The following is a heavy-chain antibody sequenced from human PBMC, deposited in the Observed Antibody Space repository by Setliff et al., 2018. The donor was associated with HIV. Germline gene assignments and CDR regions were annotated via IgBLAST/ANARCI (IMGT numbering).Heavy chain of an antibody. V-gene: IGHV4-34*01. D-gene: IGHD6-13*01. J-gene: IGHJ6*03. Sequence: SETLSLTCAVYGGSFSGYYWSWIRQPPGKGLEWIGEINHSGRTKYNPSLKSRVTLSVDTSKNQFSLKLTSVTAADTAFYYCARVSCSSWYSIPRYYYYSMDVWGNGTTVTVSS. CDR2: INHSGRT. CDR1: GGSFSGYY. CDR3: ARVSCSSWYSIPRYYYYSMDV.